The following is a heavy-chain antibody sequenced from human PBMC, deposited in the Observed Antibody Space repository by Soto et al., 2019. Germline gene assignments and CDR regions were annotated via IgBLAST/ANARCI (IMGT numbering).Heavy chain of an antibody. J-gene: IGHJ4*02. CDR1: GFTFSDYY. CDR2: ISSSGSTI. V-gene: IGHV3-11*04. D-gene: IGHD6-19*01. Sequence: GGSLRLSCAASGFTFSDYYMSWIRQAPGKGLEWVSYISSSGSTIDYADSVKGRFTISRDNAKNSLYLQMNSLRAYDSAVYYCARDRISVADYYFDDWGQGTLVTVSS. CDR3: ARDRISVADYYFDD.